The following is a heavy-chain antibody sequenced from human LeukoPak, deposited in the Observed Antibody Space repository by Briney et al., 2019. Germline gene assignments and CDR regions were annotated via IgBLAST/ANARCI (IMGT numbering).Heavy chain of an antibody. J-gene: IGHJ4*02. CDR2: INQDGSEE. D-gene: IGHD5-12*01. V-gene: IGHV3-7*01. Sequence: QPGGSLRLSCAASGFTFSHYWMTWVRQAPGKGLEWVAQINQDGSEEYYMDSVKVRFTISRDNAKNSVFLQMNSLRAEDTAVYYCVRDGGVSGYDLLDYWGQGTLVTVSS. CDR1: GFTFSHYW. CDR3: VRDGGVSGYDLLDY.